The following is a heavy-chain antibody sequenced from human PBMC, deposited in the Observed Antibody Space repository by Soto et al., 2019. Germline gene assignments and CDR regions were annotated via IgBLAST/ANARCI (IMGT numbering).Heavy chain of an antibody. V-gene: IGHV3-33*06. CDR3: AKGSAGGRPYYFDY. Sequence: GGSLRLSCAASGFTFSSYGMHWVRQAPGKGLEWVAVIWYDGSNTYYADSVKGRFTISRDNSKNTLYLQMNSLRADDTALYYCAKGSAGGRPYYFDYWGQGTLVTVSS. J-gene: IGHJ4*02. CDR2: IWYDGSNT. D-gene: IGHD2-15*01. CDR1: GFTFSSYG.